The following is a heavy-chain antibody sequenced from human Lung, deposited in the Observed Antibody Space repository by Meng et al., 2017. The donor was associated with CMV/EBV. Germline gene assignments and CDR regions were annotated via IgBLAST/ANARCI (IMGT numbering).Heavy chain of an antibody. Sequence: GEXXTISCAASGFTFSTYSMNWVRQAPGKGLEWVSSINNSSSYIYYADSVKGRFTISRDNAKNSLYLQMNSLRAEDTAVYYCARDLIVGTAYFDYWGQGTXVTVSS. CDR1: GFTFSTYS. D-gene: IGHD1-26*01. V-gene: IGHV3-21*01. J-gene: IGHJ4*02. CDR2: INNSSSYI. CDR3: ARDLIVGTAYFDY.